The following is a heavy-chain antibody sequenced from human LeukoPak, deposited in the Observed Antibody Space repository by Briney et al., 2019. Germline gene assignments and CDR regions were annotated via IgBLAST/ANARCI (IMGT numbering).Heavy chain of an antibody. D-gene: IGHD3-22*01. J-gene: IGHJ4*02. CDR1: GFTFDTYS. CDR3: AKPRGADYYDSSGYPWGPFDY. Sequence: PGGSLRLSCAASGFTFDTYSMNWVRQAPGKGLEWVSYINGHSDAIYYADSAKGRFTISRDNSKNTLYLQMNSLRAEDTAVYYCAKPRGADYYDSSGYPWGPFDYWGQGTLVTVSS. CDR2: INGHSDAI. V-gene: IGHV3-48*01.